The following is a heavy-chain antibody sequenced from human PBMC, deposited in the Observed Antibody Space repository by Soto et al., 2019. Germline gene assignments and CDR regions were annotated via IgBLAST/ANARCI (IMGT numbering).Heavy chain of an antibody. CDR3: AKDGVPRITVFGVVTAQYYFDY. CDR2: ISGSGGST. D-gene: IGHD3-3*01. Sequence: EVQLLESGGGLVQPGGSLRLSCAASGLTFSSYAMSWVRQAPGKGLEWVSAISGSGGSTNYADSVKGRFTISRDNSKNTLYLQMNSLRAVDTAVYYCAKDGVPRITVFGVVTAQYYFDYWGQGALVTVSS. CDR1: GLTFSSYA. J-gene: IGHJ4*02. V-gene: IGHV3-23*01.